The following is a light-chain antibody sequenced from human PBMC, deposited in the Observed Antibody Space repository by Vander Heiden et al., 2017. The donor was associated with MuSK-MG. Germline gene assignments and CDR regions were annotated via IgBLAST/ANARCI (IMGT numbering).Light chain of an antibody. CDR1: SPNIGPGYD. CDR2: GNS. Sequence: QSVLTQPPSVSGAPGQRLTIPCTGSSPNIGPGYDVHWYQKLPVTAPKLLIYGNSNRPSGVPDRFSGSKSGTSASLAITGLQAEDEADYYCQSYDSSLSGSVVFGGGTKLTVL. J-gene: IGLJ2*01. CDR3: QSYDSSLSGSVV. V-gene: IGLV1-40*01.